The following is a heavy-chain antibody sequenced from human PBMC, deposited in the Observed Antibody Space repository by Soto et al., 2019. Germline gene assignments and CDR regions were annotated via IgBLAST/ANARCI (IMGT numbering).Heavy chain of an antibody. CDR3: ARAIRWFDP. CDR2: IYYSGST. V-gene: IGHV4-61*01. Sequence: SETLSLTCTVSGGSVSSGSYYWSWIRQPPGKGLEWIGYIYYSGSTNYNPSLKSRVTISVDTSKNQFSLKLRSVTAADTAVYYCARAIRWFDPWGQGTLVTVSS. D-gene: IGHD3-9*01. CDR1: GGSVSSGSYY. J-gene: IGHJ5*02.